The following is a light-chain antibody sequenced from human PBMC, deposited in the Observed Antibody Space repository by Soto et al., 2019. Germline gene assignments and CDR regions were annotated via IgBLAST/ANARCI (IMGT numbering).Light chain of an antibody. CDR3: QQSYGSLTWT. CDR2: AAS. Sequence: DIQMTQSPSSLSASVGDRVTINFRASQSISSYLNWYQQKPGKAPKLLIYAASSLQSGVPSRFSGSGSGTDFILTISSLQHEDFATYYCQQSYGSLTWTFGQGTKVDI. V-gene: IGKV1-39*01. J-gene: IGKJ1*01. CDR1: QSISSY.